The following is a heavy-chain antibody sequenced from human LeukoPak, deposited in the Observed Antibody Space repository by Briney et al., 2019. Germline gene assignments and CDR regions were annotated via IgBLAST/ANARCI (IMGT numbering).Heavy chain of an antibody. CDR1: GYTFISYG. CDR3: ARCEAQDYYGMDV. J-gene: IGHJ6*02. CDR2: ISAYNGNT. V-gene: IGHV1-18*01. Sequence: PGASVKVSCKASGYTFISYGISWVRQAPGQELEWMGWISAYNGNTNYAQKLQGRVPMTTDTSTSTAYMELRSLRSDDTAVYYCARCEAQDYYGMDVWGQGTTVTVSS.